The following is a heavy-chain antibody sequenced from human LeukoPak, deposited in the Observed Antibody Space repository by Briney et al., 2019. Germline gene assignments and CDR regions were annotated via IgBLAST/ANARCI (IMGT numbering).Heavy chain of an antibody. D-gene: IGHD1-26*01. V-gene: IGHV5-51*01. CDR2: IRPGDSNT. CDR3: APRQTTNIPFDS. J-gene: IGHJ4*02. Sequence: VEALQISCPASGYSFTTHWIAWARHTPVQGLGWMGPIRPGDSNTRYSTPFQGQVTIPSDESTTTAYLQWSRLQASAPAVYYFAPRQTTNIPFDSWGPGRLVTVSP. CDR1: GYSFTTHW.